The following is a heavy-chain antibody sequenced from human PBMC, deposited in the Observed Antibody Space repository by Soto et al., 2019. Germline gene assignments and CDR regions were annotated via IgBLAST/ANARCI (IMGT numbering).Heavy chain of an antibody. V-gene: IGHV3-30*18. CDR2: ISYDGSNK. CDR1: GFTFSSYG. Sequence: QVQLVESGGGVVQPGRSLRLSCAASGFTFSSYGMHWVRQAPGKGLEWVAVISYDGSNKYYADSVKGRFTISRDNSKNTLYLQMNSLRAEDTAVYYCAKGRGGPYYYYGMDVWGQGTTVTVSS. CDR3: AKGRGGPYYYYGMDV. J-gene: IGHJ6*02. D-gene: IGHD3-16*01.